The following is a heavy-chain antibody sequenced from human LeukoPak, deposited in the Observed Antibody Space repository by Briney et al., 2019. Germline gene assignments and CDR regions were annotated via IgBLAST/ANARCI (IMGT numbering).Heavy chain of an antibody. CDR1: GGSISSYY. CDR3: ARVLGYCTNGVCPRAFDI. D-gene: IGHD2-8*01. Sequence: SETLSLTCTVSGGSISSYYWSWIRQPPGKGLEWIGEINHSGSTNYNPSLKSRVTISVDTSKNQFSLKLSSVTAADTAVYYCARVLGYCTNGVCPRAFDIWGQGTMVTVSS. V-gene: IGHV4-34*01. J-gene: IGHJ3*02. CDR2: INHSGST.